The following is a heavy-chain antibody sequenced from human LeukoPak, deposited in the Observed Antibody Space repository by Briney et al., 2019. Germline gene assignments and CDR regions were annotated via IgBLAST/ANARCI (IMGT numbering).Heavy chain of an antibody. J-gene: IGHJ4*02. CDR2: FDPEDGET. D-gene: IGHD2-2*01. V-gene: IGHV1-24*01. CDR3: ATASPHCSSTSCYLCY. Sequence: ASVKVSCKVSGYTLTELSMHWVRQAPGKGLEWMGGFDPEDGETIYAQKFQGRVTMTEDTSTDTAYMELSSLRSEDTAVYYCATASPHCSSTSCYLCYWGQGTLVTVSS. CDR1: GYTLTELS.